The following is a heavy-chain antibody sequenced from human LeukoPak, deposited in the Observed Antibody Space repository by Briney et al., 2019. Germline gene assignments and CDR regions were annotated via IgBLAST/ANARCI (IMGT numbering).Heavy chain of an antibody. Sequence: GGSLRLSCAASGFTFSNSAMHWVRQAPGKGLEWVSGISWNSGSIGYADSVKGRFTISRDNAKNSLYLQMNSLRAEDTALYYCASSARAVADFDYWGQGTLVTVTS. CDR2: ISWNSGSI. CDR1: GFTFSNSA. D-gene: IGHD6-19*01. CDR3: ASSARAVADFDY. V-gene: IGHV3-9*01. J-gene: IGHJ4*02.